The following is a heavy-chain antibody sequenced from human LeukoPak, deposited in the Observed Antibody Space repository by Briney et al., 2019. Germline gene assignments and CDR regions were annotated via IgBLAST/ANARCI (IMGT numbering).Heavy chain of an antibody. CDR2: INPNSGGT. V-gene: IGHV1-2*02. D-gene: IGHD3-22*01. CDR1: GYTFTGHY. Sequence: ASVKVSCKASGYTFTGHYMHWVRQAPGQGLEWMGWINPNSGGTNYAQKFQGRVTMTRDTSISTAYMELSSLRSEDTAVYYCARCGVVSPRGSGYYPYWGQGTLVTVSS. CDR3: ARCGVVSPRGSGYYPY. J-gene: IGHJ4*02.